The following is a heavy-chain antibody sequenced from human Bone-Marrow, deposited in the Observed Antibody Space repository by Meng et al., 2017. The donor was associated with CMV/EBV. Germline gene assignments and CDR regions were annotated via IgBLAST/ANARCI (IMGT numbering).Heavy chain of an antibody. D-gene: IGHD6-19*01. Sequence: ASVKVSCKASGYTFTSYGISWVRQAPGQGLEWMGWISAYNGNTNYAQKLQSRVTMTTDTSTSTAYMELRSLRSDDTAVYYCARVHSSGWNPNWFDPWGQGTLVTGSS. CDR3: ARVHSSGWNPNWFDP. V-gene: IGHV1-18*01. CDR1: GYTFTSYG. CDR2: ISAYNGNT. J-gene: IGHJ5*02.